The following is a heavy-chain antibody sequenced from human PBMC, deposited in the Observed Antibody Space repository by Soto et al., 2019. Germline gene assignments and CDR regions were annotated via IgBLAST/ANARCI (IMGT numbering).Heavy chain of an antibody. Sequence: EVQVVESGGGLVQPGGSLRLSCAASGFTFSRYDMNWVRQATGRGLEWVSGIGTFGDTYYAGSVKGRFTISRENANNSVYLQMNSLRAGDTAVYYCARGALGFDPWGQGTLVAVSS. D-gene: IGHD6-6*01. J-gene: IGHJ5*02. V-gene: IGHV3-13*04. CDR2: IGTFGDT. CDR3: ARGALGFDP. CDR1: GFTFSRYD.